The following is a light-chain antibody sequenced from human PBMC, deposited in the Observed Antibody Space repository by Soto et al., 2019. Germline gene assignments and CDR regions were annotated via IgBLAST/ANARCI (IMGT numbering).Light chain of an antibody. J-gene: IGLJ1*01. CDR2: EVS. CDR1: SSDVGGYNY. Sequence: QSVLTQPPSASGSPGQSVTISCTGSSSDVGGYNYVSWYQQHPGKAPKVIINEVSKRPSGVPDRFSGSKSGNTASLTVSGLQADDEADYYCSSYAGSNTVVFGSGTKVTVL. V-gene: IGLV2-8*01. CDR3: SSYAGSNTVV.